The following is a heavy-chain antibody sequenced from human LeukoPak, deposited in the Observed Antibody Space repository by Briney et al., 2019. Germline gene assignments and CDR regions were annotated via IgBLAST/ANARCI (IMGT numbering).Heavy chain of an antibody. D-gene: IGHD3-22*01. V-gene: IGHV3-23*01. CDR2: ISGSGGST. J-gene: IGHJ4*02. CDR3: AKVAWGITMIKGGYYFDY. CDR1: GFTFSSYA. Sequence: GGCLRLSCAASGFTFSSYAMSWVRQAPGKGLEWVSAISGSGGSTYYADSVKGRFTISRDNSKNTLYLQMNSLRAEDTAVYYCAKVAWGITMIKGGYYFDYWGQGTLVTVSS.